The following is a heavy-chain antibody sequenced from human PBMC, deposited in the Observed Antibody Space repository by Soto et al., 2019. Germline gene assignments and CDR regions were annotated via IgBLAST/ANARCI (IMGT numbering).Heavy chain of an antibody. CDR2: FYDLDGT. Sequence: DVQLVESGGGLIQPGGPLRLSCAVSGLTVSGKKYVAWVRQAPGKGLEWVSGFYDLDGTYYADSLKGRFTTSGDSSRTIVYLQMNDLRPEDTAVYYCATWHLQEHAYDVWGQGTTVTVSS. D-gene: IGHD4-4*01. CDR3: ATWHLQEHAYDV. CDR1: GLTVSGKKY. J-gene: IGHJ3*01. V-gene: IGHV3-53*01.